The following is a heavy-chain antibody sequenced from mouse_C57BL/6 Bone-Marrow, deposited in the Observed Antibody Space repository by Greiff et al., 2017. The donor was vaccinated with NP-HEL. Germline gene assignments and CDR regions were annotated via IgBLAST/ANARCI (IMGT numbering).Heavy chain of an antibody. J-gene: IGHJ4*01. CDR1: GFTFSDYG. D-gene: IGHD1-1*01. Sequence: EVMLVESGGGLVKPGGSLKLSCAASGFTFSDYGMHWVRQAPEKGLEWVAYISSGSSTIYYADTVKGRFTISRDNAKNTLFLQMTSLRSEDTAMYYCARRGFFIYYGSSSYYAMDYWGQGTSVTVSS. V-gene: IGHV5-17*01. CDR2: ISSGSSTI. CDR3: ARRGFFIYYGSSSYYAMDY.